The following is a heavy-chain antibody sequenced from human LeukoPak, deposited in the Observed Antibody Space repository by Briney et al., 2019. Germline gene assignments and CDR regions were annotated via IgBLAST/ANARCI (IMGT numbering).Heavy chain of an antibody. CDR3: ARDLGG. V-gene: IGHV3-23*01. CDR1: GFTFSSYA. D-gene: IGHD3-16*01. Sequence: GGSLRLSCVASGFTFSSYAMSWVRQAPGKGLEWVSTISNSDANTYYADSVKGRFTISRDNAKNSLYLQMNSLRAEDTAVYYCARDLGGWGQGTLVTVSS. CDR2: ISNSDANT. J-gene: IGHJ4*02.